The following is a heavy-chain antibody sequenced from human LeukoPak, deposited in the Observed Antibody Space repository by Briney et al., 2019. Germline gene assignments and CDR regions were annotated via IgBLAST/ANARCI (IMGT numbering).Heavy chain of an antibody. CDR1: GFTFSRNS. J-gene: IGHJ6*04. CDR3: AELGITMIGGV. CDR2: IKQDGSEK. V-gene: IGHV3-7*01. Sequence: GGSLRLSCAASGFTFSRNSMNWVRQAPGKGLEWVANIKQDGSEKYYVDSVKGRFTISRDNAKNSLYLQMNSLRAEDTAVYYCAELGITMIGGVWGKGTTVTISS. D-gene: IGHD3-10*02.